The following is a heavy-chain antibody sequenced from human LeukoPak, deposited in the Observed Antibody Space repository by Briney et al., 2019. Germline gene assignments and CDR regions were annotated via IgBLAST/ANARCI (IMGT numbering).Heavy chain of an antibody. CDR1: GFTFSSYS. CDR2: ISSSSSYI. V-gene: IGHV3-21*01. J-gene: IGHJ3*02. Sequence: GSLRLSCAASGFTFSSYSMNWVRQAPGKGLEWVSSISSSSSYIYYADSVKGRFTISRDNAKNSLYLQMNSLRAEDTAVYYCARDKNYCSSTSCYWNAFDIWGQGTMVTVSS. D-gene: IGHD2-2*01. CDR3: ARDKNYCSSTSCYWNAFDI.